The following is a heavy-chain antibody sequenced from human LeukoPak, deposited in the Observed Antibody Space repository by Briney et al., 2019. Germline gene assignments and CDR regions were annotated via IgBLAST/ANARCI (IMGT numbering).Heavy chain of an antibody. CDR2: IKSKPDGGAT. J-gene: IGHJ4*02. V-gene: IGHV3-15*01. CDR3: TREAAVPLWHFDY. CDR1: GFTFSNAW. Sequence: PGGSLRLSCAGPGFTFSNAWMSWVRKAPGKGLEWVGRIKSKPDGGATDYAASVKGRFTISRDDSEKTVYLQMNSLKTEDTAVYYCTREAAVPLWHFDYWGQGTLVTVSS. D-gene: IGHD6-13*01.